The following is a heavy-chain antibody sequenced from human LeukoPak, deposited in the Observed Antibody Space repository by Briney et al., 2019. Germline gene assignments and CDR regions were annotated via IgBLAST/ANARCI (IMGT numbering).Heavy chain of an antibody. Sequence: EASVKVSCKASGGTFSSYAISWVRQAPGQGLEWMGGIIPFFGTANYAQKFQGRVTITTDESTSTAYMELSSLRSEDTAVYYRARAWIQLWWFDPWGQGTLVTVSS. CDR2: IIPFFGTA. CDR3: ARAWIQLWWFDP. V-gene: IGHV1-69*05. D-gene: IGHD5-18*01. CDR1: GGTFSSYA. J-gene: IGHJ5*02.